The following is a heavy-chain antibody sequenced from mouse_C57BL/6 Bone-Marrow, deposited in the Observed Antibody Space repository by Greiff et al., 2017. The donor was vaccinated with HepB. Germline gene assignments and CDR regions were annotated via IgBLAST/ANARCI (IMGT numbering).Heavy chain of an antibody. CDR3: TTYGYSNYYAMDY. D-gene: IGHD2-5*01. V-gene: IGHV14-4*01. CDR1: GFNIKDDY. Sequence: VQLQQSGAELVRPGASVKLSCTASGFNIKDDYMHWVKQRPEQGLEWIGWIDPENGDTEYASKFQGKATITADTSSNKAYLQLSILTSEDTAVYYCTTYGYSNYYAMDYWCQGTSVTVSS. J-gene: IGHJ4*01. CDR2: IDPENGDT.